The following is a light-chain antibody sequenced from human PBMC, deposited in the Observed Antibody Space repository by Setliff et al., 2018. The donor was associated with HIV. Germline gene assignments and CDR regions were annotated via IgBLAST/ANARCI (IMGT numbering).Light chain of an antibody. CDR3: LVTYSNSVV. Sequence: QAVVTQEPSLTVSPGETVTLTCGSNTGAVTSGHYPSWLQQKPGQAPKTLNSATNKKHSWTPARFSGSLFGGKAALTLSGAQPEDEADYYCLVTYSNSVVFGGGTKVTVL. CDR2: ATN. V-gene: IGLV7-46*01. J-gene: IGLJ2*01. CDR1: TGAVTSGHY.